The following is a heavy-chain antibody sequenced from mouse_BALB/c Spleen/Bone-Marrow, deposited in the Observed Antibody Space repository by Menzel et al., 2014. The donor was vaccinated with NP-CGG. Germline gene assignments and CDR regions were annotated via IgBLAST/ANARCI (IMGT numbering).Heavy chain of an antibody. V-gene: IGHV1S56*01. Sequence: LQESGVELVKPGASVKLSCKASGNTFTSYDINWVRQRPEQGLEWIGWIFPGGSTTKYNEKFKGKATLTTDKSSSTVHMQLSRLTSEDSAVYFCVRSRLRDWYFDVWGAGTTVTISS. D-gene: IGHD1-2*01. CDR3: VRSRLRDWYFDV. CDR2: IFPGGSTT. J-gene: IGHJ1*01. CDR1: GNTFTSYD.